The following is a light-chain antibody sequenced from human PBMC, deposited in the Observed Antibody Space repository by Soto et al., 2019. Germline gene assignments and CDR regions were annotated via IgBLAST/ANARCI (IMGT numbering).Light chain of an antibody. V-gene: IGLV1-44*01. CDR1: SSNIGSHT. CDR2: SNT. Sequence: QSALTQPPSASGTPGQTIAISCSGGSSNIGSHTVNWYQQLPGTAPRLLIYSNTQRPSGVPDRFSGSKSGTSASLAISGLQSEYEGDYYCVVWDDSLNGVVFGGWTKLTVL. CDR3: VVWDDSLNGVV. J-gene: IGLJ2*01.